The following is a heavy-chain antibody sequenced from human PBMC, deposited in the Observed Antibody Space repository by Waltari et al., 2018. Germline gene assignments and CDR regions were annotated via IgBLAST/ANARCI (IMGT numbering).Heavy chain of an antibody. D-gene: IGHD3-3*01. J-gene: IGHJ4*02. Sequence: QLQLQESGPGLVKPSETLSLTCTVSGGSISSSSYYWGWNRQPPGKGLEWIGSIYYSGSTYYNPSLKSRVTISVDTSKNQFSLKLSSVTAADTAVYYCAALIDFWSGYHYWGQGTLVTVSS. V-gene: IGHV4-39*07. CDR1: GGSISSSSYY. CDR3: AALIDFWSGYHY. CDR2: IYYSGST.